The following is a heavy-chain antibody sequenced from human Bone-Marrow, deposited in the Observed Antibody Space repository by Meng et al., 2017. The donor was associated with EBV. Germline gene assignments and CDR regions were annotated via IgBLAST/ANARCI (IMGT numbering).Heavy chain of an antibody. J-gene: IGHJ4*02. V-gene: IGHV6-1*01. CDR2: TYYRSKWYN. CDR1: GDSVSSNSAA. D-gene: IGHD1-26*01. Sequence: QVALPQSGPGLVKPSQTLSLTCAISGDSVSSNSAAWNWIRQSPSRGLEWLGRTYYRSKWYNDYAVSVKSRITINPDTSKNQFSLQLNSVTSEDTAVYYCARAYFPSGSYRGYYFDYWGQGTLVTVSS. CDR3: ARAYFPSGSYRGYYFDY.